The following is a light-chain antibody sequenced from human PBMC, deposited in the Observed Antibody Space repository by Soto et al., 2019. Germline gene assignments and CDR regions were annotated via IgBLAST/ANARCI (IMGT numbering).Light chain of an antibody. CDR1: QSISSW. V-gene: IGKV1-5*03. CDR2: KAS. CDR3: QQYYSYPIT. Sequence: DIQMTQSPSTLSASVGDRVTITCRASQSISSWLAWYQQKPGKAPKLLIYKASSLESGVPSRFSGSGSGTEFTLTISCLQSEDFATYYCQQYYSYPITFGQGTRLEI. J-gene: IGKJ5*01.